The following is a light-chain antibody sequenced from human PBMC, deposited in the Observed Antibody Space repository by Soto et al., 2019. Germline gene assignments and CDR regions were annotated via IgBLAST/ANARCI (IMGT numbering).Light chain of an antibody. V-gene: IGKV3-20*01. CDR3: QQYNNWPLT. CDR2: GIS. J-gene: IGKJ4*01. CDR1: HTISSSY. Sequence: EIVLTQSPGTLSLSPGERATLSCRASHTISSSYLAWYQQKPGQAPRLLMYGISRRATGIPDRFSGSGSGTDFTLTITRLEPEDFAVYYCQQYNNWPLTFGGGTK.